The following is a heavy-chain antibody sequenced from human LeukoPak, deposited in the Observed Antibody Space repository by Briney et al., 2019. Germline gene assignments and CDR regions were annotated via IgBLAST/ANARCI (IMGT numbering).Heavy chain of an antibody. CDR2: ISSSSSYI. CDR1: GFTFSSYS. CDR3: ARGCREDGGNLDY. J-gene: IGHJ4*02. D-gene: IGHD4-23*01. V-gene: IGHV3-21*01. Sequence: GGSLRLSCAASGFTFSSYSMNWVRPAPGKGLEWVSSISSSSSYIYYADVVKGRFTISRDNAKNSLYLQMNSLRAEDTAVYYCARGCREDGGNLDYWGQGTLVTVSS.